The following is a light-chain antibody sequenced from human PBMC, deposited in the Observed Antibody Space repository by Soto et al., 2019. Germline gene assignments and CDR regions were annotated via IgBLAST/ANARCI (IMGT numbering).Light chain of an antibody. V-gene: IGKV3-20*01. Sequence: EIVLTQSPGTLSLSPGESATLSCRANQVVSSSYLAWYQQKPGQAPRLLIYHASDRATGVPDRFSGSGSGTDFALTITRXXPEDFALFYCQQYGTFPFSFGQGTKLEIX. CDR3: QQYGTFPFS. J-gene: IGKJ2*01. CDR2: HAS. CDR1: QVVSSSY.